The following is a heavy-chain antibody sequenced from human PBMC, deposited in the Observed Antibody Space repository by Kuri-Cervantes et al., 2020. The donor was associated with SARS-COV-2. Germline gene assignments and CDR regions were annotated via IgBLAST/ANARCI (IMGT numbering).Heavy chain of an antibody. Sequence: GESLKISCAASGFTFSSYAMSWVRRAPGKGLEWVSAISGSGGSTYYADSVKGRFTISRDNSKNTLYLQMNSLRAEDTAVYYCANPTGHYYYGMDVWGQGTTVTVSS. V-gene: IGHV3-23*01. CDR2: ISGSGGST. J-gene: IGHJ6*02. CDR3: ANPTGHYYYGMDV. CDR1: GFTFSSYA.